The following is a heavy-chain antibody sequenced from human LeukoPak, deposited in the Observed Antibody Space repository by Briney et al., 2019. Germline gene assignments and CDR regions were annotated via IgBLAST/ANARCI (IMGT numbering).Heavy chain of an antibody. Sequence: SETLSLTCAVSGGSFSGYYWSWIRHPPGKGLEWIGEINHSGSTNYNPSLKSRVTISVDTSKNQFSLKLSSVTAADTAVYYCARGDYDRDIWGQGTMVTVSS. CDR1: GGSFSGYY. J-gene: IGHJ3*02. CDR3: ARGDYDRDI. V-gene: IGHV4-34*01. CDR2: INHSGST. D-gene: IGHD3-16*01.